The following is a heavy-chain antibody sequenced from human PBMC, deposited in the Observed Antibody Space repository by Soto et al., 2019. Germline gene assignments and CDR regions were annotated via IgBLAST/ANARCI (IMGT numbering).Heavy chain of an antibody. Sequence: QVQLVQSGAEVKKPGSSVKVSCKASGGTFSSYAISWVRQAPGQGLEWMGGIIPIFGTANYAQKFQGRVTITADESTSTANMELSSLRSEDTAVYYCARHSRPSTVTTGWNFDLWGRGTLVTVSS. J-gene: IGHJ2*01. D-gene: IGHD4-17*01. CDR2: IIPIFGTA. CDR1: GGTFSSYA. CDR3: ARHSRPSTVTTGWNFDL. V-gene: IGHV1-69*01.